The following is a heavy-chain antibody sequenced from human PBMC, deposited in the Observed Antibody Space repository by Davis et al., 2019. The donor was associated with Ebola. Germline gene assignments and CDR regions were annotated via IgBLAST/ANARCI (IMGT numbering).Heavy chain of an antibody. Sequence: GGSLRLSCAASGFTFSDYYMSWIRQAPGKGLEWVSAISGSGGSTYYADSVKGRFTISRDNSKNTLYLQMNSLRAEDTAVYYCAREGKYRDESRTFDYWGQGTLVTVSS. CDR2: ISGSGGST. V-gene: IGHV3-23*01. J-gene: IGHJ4*02. D-gene: IGHD2-2*01. CDR1: GFTFSDYY. CDR3: AREGKYRDESRTFDY.